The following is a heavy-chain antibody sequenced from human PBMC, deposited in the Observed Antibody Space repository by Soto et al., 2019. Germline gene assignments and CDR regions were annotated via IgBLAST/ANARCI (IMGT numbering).Heavy chain of an antibody. CDR1: GFTFSSYG. Sequence: AGGSLRLSCAASGFTFSSYGMHWVRQAPGKGLEWVAVISYDGSNKYYADSVKGRFTISRDNSKNTLYLQMNSLRAEDTAVYYCAKDGFLYYYGSGSYYSYFDYWGQGTLVTVSS. CDR2: ISYDGSNK. J-gene: IGHJ4*02. D-gene: IGHD3-10*01. CDR3: AKDGFLYYYGSGSYYSYFDY. V-gene: IGHV3-30*18.